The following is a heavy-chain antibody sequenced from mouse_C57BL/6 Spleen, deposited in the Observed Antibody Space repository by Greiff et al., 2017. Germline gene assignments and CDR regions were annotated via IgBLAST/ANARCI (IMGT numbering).Heavy chain of an antibody. J-gene: IGHJ2*01. CDR1: GYTFTSYW. Sequence: QVQLQQPGAELVMPGASVKLSCKASGYTFTSYWMHWVKQRPGQGLEWIGEIDPSDSYTNYNQKFKGKTTLTVDKSSSTAYMQLSSLTSEDSAVYYSARSSVYYYYDKDYWGQGTTLTVSS. CDR3: ARSSVYYYYDKDY. D-gene: IGHD2-4*01. V-gene: IGHV1-69*01. CDR2: IDPSDSYT.